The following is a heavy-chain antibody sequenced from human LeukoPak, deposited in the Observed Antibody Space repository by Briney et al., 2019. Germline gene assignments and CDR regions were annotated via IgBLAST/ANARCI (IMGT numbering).Heavy chain of an antibody. D-gene: IGHD3-22*01. CDR2: IKTDGSTT. CDR1: GFSFSTYW. CDR3: TRDLNHDGSG. Sequence: GGSLRLSCAASGFSFSTYWMTWVRQAPGKGLECVANIKTDGSTTYYLDSVKGRFTISRNNARSILYLQMNSLRVEDTAVYYCTRDLNHDGSGCGQGTLVTVSS. V-gene: IGHV3-7*01. J-gene: IGHJ4*02.